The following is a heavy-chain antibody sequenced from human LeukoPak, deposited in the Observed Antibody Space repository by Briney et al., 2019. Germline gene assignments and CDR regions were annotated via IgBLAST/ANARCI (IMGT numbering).Heavy chain of an antibody. V-gene: IGHV3-7*04. CDR1: GFTLSAVW. CDR3: ARETRHNVWGSYRYYIDY. CDR2: IILDGGEK. D-gene: IGHD3-16*02. Sequence: GGSLRPSCVASGFTLSAVWMTSGRQGPGTGLDWVSTIILDGGEKYYLDSVKGRITISRDNAKNSLYLQMNSLRDEDTAVYYCARETRHNVWGSYRYYIDYWGQGTLVTVSS. J-gene: IGHJ4*02.